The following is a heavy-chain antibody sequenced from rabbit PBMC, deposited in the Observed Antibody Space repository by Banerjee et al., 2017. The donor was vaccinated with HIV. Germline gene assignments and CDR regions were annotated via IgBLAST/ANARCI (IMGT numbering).Heavy chain of an antibody. D-gene: IGHD1-1*01. CDR3: ARTYSYTNGGLYFNL. J-gene: IGHJ4*01. Sequence: QSLEESGGDLVKPGASLTLTCTASGFSFSSSYYMCWVRQAPGKGLEWIACIYAGSSGSTYYASWAKGRFTISKTSSTTVTLQMTSLTAADTATYFCARTYSYTNGGLYFNLWGPGTLVTVS. CDR1: GFSFSSSYY. CDR2: IYAGSSGST. V-gene: IGHV1S40*01.